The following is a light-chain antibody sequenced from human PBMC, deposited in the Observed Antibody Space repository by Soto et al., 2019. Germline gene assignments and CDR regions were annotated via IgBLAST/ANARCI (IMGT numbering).Light chain of an antibody. CDR1: TSNIGKNT. V-gene: IGLV1-36*01. CDR2: YDD. CDR3: GAWDDTLNGWV. Sequence: QSVLTQPPSVSAGPGQRVTISCSGSTSNIGKNTVNWYQQLPGEAPKLFIYYDDLLASGVSDRFSGSKSGTSASLAISGLQSDDEADYYCGAWDDTLNGWVFGGGTKLTVL. J-gene: IGLJ3*02.